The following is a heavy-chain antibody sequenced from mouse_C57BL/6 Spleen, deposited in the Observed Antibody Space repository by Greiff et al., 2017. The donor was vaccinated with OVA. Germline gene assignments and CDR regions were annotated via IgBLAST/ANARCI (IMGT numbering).Heavy chain of an antibody. J-gene: IGHJ3*01. CDR1: GYTFTSYW. D-gene: IGHD1-1*01. Sequence: EVQLMESGTVLARPGASVKMSCKTSGYTFTSYWMHWVKQRPGQGLEWIGAIYPGNSDTSYNQKFKGKAKLTAVTSASTAYMELSSLTNEDSAVYYCTKGYYGSSEAWFAYWGQGTLVTASA. V-gene: IGHV1-5*01. CDR2: IYPGNSDT. CDR3: TKGYYGSSEAWFAY.